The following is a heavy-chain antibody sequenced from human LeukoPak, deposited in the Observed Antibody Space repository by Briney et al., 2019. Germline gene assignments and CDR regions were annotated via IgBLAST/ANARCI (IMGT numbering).Heavy chain of an antibody. Sequence: SETLSLTYSVSGGSISNYYWKWIRQPAGKGLEWIGAIYASGSSRYNLSFKGRVTMSADTSKNQVSLNVTSVTAADTAVYFCARDQSGSGGHNNDAFDIWGQGTVVTVSS. V-gene: IGHV4-4*07. CDR3: ARDQSGSGGHNNDAFDI. J-gene: IGHJ3*02. CDR2: IYASGSS. CDR1: GGSISNYY. D-gene: IGHD3-16*01.